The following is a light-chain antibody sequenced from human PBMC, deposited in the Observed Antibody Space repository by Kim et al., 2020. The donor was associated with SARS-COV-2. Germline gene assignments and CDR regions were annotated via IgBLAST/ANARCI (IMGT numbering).Light chain of an antibody. CDR1: QDIRLS. Sequence: EIVMTQSPATLSVSPGERVTLSCRASQDIRLSLAWYQQKPGQAPRLLIFAASTRATGVPARFSGSGSGTEFTLTITSLQSEDFAVYYCQEYIDWPPRTFGQGTRVEIK. CDR2: AAS. V-gene: IGKV3-15*01. CDR3: QEYIDWPPRT. J-gene: IGKJ1*01.